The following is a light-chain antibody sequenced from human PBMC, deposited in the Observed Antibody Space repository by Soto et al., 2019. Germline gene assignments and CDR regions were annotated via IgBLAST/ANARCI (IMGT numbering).Light chain of an antibody. CDR1: SSDVGSYNR. Sequence: QSALTQPPSVSGSPGQSVTISCTGTSSDVGSYNRVSWYQQPPGTAPKLMIYEVSNRPSGVPDRFAGSKSGNAASLTISGLQAEDEADYYCTSYTSLNTWVFGGGTKLTVL. CDR3: TSYTSLNTWV. CDR2: EVS. V-gene: IGLV2-18*02. J-gene: IGLJ3*02.